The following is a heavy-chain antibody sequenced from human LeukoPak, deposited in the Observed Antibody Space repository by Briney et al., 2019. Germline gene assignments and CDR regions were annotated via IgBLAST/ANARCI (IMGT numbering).Heavy chain of an antibody. D-gene: IGHD1-20*01. CDR1: GGSISSHY. CDR2: IYYSGST. CDR3: ARVNWYRFDY. Sequence: KSSETLSLTCTVSGGSISSHYWSWIRQPPGKGLEWIGYIYYSGSTNYNPSLKSRVTISVDTSKNQFSLKLSSVTAADTAVYYCARVNWYRFDYWGQGTLVTVSS. V-gene: IGHV4-59*11. J-gene: IGHJ4*02.